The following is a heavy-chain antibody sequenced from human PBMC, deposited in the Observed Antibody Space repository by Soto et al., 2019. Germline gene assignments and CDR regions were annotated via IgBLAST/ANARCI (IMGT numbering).Heavy chain of an antibody. Sequence: ASVKVSCKASGGTFSSYAISWVRQAPGQGLEWMGGIIPIFGTANYAQKFQGRVTITADESTSTAYMELGSLRSEDTAVYYCARFLGVKYGDLYYYYGMDVWGQGTTVTVSS. CDR2: IIPIFGTA. J-gene: IGHJ6*02. CDR1: GGTFSSYA. D-gene: IGHD4-17*01. V-gene: IGHV1-69*13. CDR3: ARFLGVKYGDLYYYYGMDV.